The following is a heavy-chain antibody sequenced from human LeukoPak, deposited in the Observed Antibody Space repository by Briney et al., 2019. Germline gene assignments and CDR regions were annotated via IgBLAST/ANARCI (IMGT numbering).Heavy chain of an antibody. CDR1: GGSISSYY. Sequence: SETLSLTCTVSGGSISSYYWSWIRQPPGTGLEWVAYIYYSGSTNYNPSLKSRVSISVDTSKNQFYLKLSSVTAADTAVYYCARGGIAGYCSGGSCYSNWFDPWGQGTLVTVSS. D-gene: IGHD2-15*01. J-gene: IGHJ5*02. CDR3: ARGGIAGYCSGGSCYSNWFDP. V-gene: IGHV4-59*01. CDR2: IYYSGST.